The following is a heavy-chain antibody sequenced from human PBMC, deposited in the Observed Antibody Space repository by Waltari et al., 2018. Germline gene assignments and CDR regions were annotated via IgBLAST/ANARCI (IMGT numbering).Heavy chain of an antibody. V-gene: IGHV3-74*01. Sequence: EEQLVESGGGLVQPGESLRLSCAASGFTFSRYWMDWVRQAPGKGLVWSSRINSDGSSTIYAESVKGRFTISRDNAKNTLYVQMNRLRAEDTAVYYCARVATKTYSSPVPGRPYYYGMDVWGQGTTVTVSS. D-gene: IGHD6-13*01. CDR3: ARVATKTYSSPVPGRPYYYGMDV. CDR1: GFTFSRYW. J-gene: IGHJ6*02. CDR2: INSDGSST.